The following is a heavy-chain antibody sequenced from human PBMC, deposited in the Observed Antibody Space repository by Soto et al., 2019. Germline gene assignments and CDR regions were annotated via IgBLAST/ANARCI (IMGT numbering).Heavy chain of an antibody. CDR2: INSDGSST. V-gene: IGHV3-74*01. D-gene: IGHD2-2*01. J-gene: IGHJ4*02. CDR1: GFTFSSYW. CDR3: ARGDHDIIVLPAAFFDF. Sequence: GGSLRLSCAASGFTFSSYWMHWVRQAPGKGLVWVSRINSDGSSTRYADSVKGRFTISRDNAKNTLYLQMNSLRAEDTAVYYCARGDHDIIVLPAAFFDFWGQGTLVTVSS.